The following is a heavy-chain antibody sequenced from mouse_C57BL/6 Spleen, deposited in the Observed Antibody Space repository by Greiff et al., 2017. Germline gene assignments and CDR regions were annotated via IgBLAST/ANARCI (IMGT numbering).Heavy chain of an antibody. CDR3: ERALNYDYPWGFDV. D-gene: IGHD2-4*01. J-gene: IGHJ1*03. V-gene: IGHV1-26*01. Sequence: EVQLQQSGPELVKPGASVKISCKASGYTFTDYYMNWVKQSHGKSLEWIGDINPNNGGTSYNQKFKGKATLTVDKSSSTAYMELRSLTSEDSAVYDGERALNYDYPWGFDVWGTGTTVTVSS. CDR1: GYTFTDYY. CDR2: INPNNGGT.